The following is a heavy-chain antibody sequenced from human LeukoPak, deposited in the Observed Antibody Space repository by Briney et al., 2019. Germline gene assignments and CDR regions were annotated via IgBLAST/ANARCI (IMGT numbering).Heavy chain of an antibody. CDR1: GFTVSSNY. V-gene: IGHV3-53*05. Sequence: GGSLRLSCAASGFTVSSNYMSWVRQAPGKGLEWVSVIYSGGSTYYADSVKGRFTISRDNSKNTLYLQMNSQRAEDTAVYYCAKDGSSGWDFDYWGQGTLVTVSS. CDR2: IYSGGST. CDR3: AKDGSSGWDFDY. J-gene: IGHJ4*02. D-gene: IGHD6-19*01.